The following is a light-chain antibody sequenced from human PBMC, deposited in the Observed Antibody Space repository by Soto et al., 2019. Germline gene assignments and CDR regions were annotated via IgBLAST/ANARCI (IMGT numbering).Light chain of an antibody. CDR3: SSYTTKNTII. V-gene: IGLV2-14*01. J-gene: IGLJ2*01. CDR1: SSDVGSHNY. Sequence: QSVLTQPASVSGSPGQTITVSCTGTSSDVGSHNYVSWYQQHPGKAPKVMIYEVSNRPSGVSDRFSGSKSGNTASLTISGLQAEDEADYYCSSYTTKNTIIFGGGTKLTVL. CDR2: EVS.